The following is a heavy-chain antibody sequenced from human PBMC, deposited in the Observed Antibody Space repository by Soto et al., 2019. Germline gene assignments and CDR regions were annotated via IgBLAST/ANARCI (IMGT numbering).Heavy chain of an antibody. CDR1: GGSFSGYY. V-gene: IGHV4-34*01. D-gene: IGHD3-9*01. CDR2: IYHSGST. Sequence: SETLSLTCAVYGGSFSGYYWSWIRQPPGKGLEWIGEIYHSGSTNYNPSLKTRVTISLDKSKSQFSLKLNSVTAAASAVYFCARLEGLATISYYFDFWGPGALVTVSS. CDR3: ARLEGLATISYYFDF. J-gene: IGHJ4*02.